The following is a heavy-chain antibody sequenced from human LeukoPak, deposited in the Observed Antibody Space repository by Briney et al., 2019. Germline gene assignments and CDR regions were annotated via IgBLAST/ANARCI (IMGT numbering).Heavy chain of an antibody. CDR2: IYYSGST. Sequence: SETLSLTCTVSGGSISSSSYYWGWFRQPPGKGLEWIGSIYYSGSTYYNPSLKSRVTMSVDTSKNQLSLKVISVTAADTAVYYCARGVIAAGGNDFDYWGQGTLVTVSS. J-gene: IGHJ4*02. CDR1: GGSISSSSYY. V-gene: IGHV4-39*07. CDR3: ARGVIAAGGNDFDY. D-gene: IGHD6-13*01.